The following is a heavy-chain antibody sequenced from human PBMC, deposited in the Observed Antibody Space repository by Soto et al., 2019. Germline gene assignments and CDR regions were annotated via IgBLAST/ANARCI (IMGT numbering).Heavy chain of an antibody. D-gene: IGHD3-16*01. V-gene: IGHV1-46*01. J-gene: IGHJ4*02. Sequence: QVQLVQSGAEVKEPGASVRLSCKTSRYTFTISYIHWVRQALGQGLEWMGRIIPSRGSTIHAQKLQGRVTMTRDTSTSTVYMELSSLSSEDTALYYGARDGGNYGFDCWGQGSLVTVSS. CDR2: IIPSRGST. CDR1: RYTFTISY. CDR3: ARDGGNYGFDC.